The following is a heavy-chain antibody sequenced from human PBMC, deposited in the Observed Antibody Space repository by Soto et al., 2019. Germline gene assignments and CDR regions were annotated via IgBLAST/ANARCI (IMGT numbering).Heavy chain of an antibody. D-gene: IGHD3-3*01. J-gene: IGHJ6*02. CDR3: ARVPSFGVVIIGMDV. CDR1: GGSISSYY. CDR2: IYYSGST. V-gene: IGHV4-59*01. Sequence: KTSETLSLTCTVSGGSISSYYWSWIRQPPGKGLEWIGYIYYSGSTNYNPSLKSRVTISVDTSKNQFSLKLSSVTAADTAVYYCARVPSFGVVIIGMDVWGQGTTVTVSS.